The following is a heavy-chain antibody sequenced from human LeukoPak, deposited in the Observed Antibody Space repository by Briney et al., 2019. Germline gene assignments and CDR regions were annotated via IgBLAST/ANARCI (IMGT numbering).Heavy chain of an antibody. J-gene: IGHJ4*02. Sequence: ASVKVSCKASGGTFSSYAISWVRQAPGQRLEWMGWINAGNGNTKYSQKFQGRVTITRDTSASTAYMELSSLRSEDTAVYYCARSGLGRYCSGGSCPRFLDYWGQGTLVTVSS. D-gene: IGHD2-15*01. CDR2: INAGNGNT. CDR1: GGTFSSYA. CDR3: ARSGLGRYCSGGSCPRFLDY. V-gene: IGHV1-3*01.